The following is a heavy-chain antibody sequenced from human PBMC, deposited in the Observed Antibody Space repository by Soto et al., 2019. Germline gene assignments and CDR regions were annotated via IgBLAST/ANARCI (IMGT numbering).Heavy chain of an antibody. CDR1: GFTFSSYA. D-gene: IGHD3-3*01. CDR3: AKDYDFWSGYSGLFDY. V-gene: IGHV3-23*01. CDR2: ISGSGGST. Sequence: EVQLLESGGGLVQPGGSLRLSCAASGFTFSSYAMSWVRQAPGKGLEWVSAISGSGGSTYYADSVKGRFTISRDNYKNTLYLQMNSLRAEDTAVYYCAKDYDFWSGYSGLFDYWGQGTLVTVSS. J-gene: IGHJ4*02.